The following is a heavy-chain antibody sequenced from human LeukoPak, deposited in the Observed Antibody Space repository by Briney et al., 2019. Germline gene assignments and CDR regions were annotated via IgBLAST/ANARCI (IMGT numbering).Heavy chain of an antibody. Sequence: GGSLRLSCAASGFTFRNYGMTWVRQAPGKGLEWVSSISSDGSYIHYADSLEGRFTISRDNANNSLCLQMNSLRAEDTAVYYCAKTGLAYCGDDCPTYFDYWGQGTLVTVSS. CDR2: ISSDGSYI. CDR1: GFTFRNYG. CDR3: AKTGLAYCGDDCPTYFDY. J-gene: IGHJ4*02. V-gene: IGHV3-21*04. D-gene: IGHD2-21*02.